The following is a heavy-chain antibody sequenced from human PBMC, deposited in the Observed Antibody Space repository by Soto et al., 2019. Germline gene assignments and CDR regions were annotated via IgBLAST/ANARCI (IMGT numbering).Heavy chain of an antibody. CDR1: GYTFTGYY. CDR2: INANSGGT. Sequence: GASVKVSCKASGYTFTGYYMHWVRQAPGQGLEWMGWINANSGGTNYAQKFQGRVTMTRDTSTSTAYMELRSLRSDDTAVYYCARVLANYDSSGYYAPGWFDPWGQGTLVTVSS. D-gene: IGHD3-22*01. V-gene: IGHV1-2*02. J-gene: IGHJ5*02. CDR3: ARVLANYDSSGYYAPGWFDP.